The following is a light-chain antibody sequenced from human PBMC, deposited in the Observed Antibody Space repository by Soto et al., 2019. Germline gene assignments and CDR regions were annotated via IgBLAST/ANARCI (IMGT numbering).Light chain of an antibody. V-gene: IGLV2-8*01. J-gene: IGLJ1*01. CDR3: SSYAASTYV. CDR2: EVS. Sequence: QSALTQPPSASGSPGQSVTISCTGTSSDVGGYNYVSWYQQHPGKAPKLIIYEVSKRPSGVPDRFSGSKSGNTASLTVSGLQTEDEADYYRSSYAASTYVFGTGTKVTVL. CDR1: SSDVGGYNY.